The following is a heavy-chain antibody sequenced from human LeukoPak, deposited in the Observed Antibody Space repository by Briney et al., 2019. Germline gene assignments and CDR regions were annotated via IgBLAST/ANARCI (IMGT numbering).Heavy chain of an antibody. CDR2: INPNSGGT. J-gene: IGHJ6*04. Sequence: GASVKVSCKASGYTFTGYYMHWVRQAPGQGLEWMGWINPNSGGTNYAQKFQGRVTMTRDTSISTAYMELSRLRSDDTAVYYCAKSQGRPTYYSSGRDVGAKGPRAPVPS. CDR1: GYTFTGYY. CDR3: AKSQGRPTYYSSGRDV. V-gene: IGHV1-2*02.